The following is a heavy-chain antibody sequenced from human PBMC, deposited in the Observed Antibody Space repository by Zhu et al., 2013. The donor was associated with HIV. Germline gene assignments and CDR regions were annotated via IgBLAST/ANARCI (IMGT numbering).Heavy chain of an antibody. V-gene: IGHV1-69*01. Sequence: QVQLLQSGAEVKKTGSSVKVSCKASGGTFSTYGISWVRQAPGQGPEWMGGIIPIFGTANYAQKFQGRLTISADDFTSTVYMELSSLRPDDTAIYYCARPRMVTETPGYYYGLDVWGQGTTVTVSS. D-gene: IGHD2-21*02. CDR2: IIPIFGTA. CDR1: GGTFSTYG. CDR3: ARPRMVTETPGYYYGLDV. J-gene: IGHJ6*02.